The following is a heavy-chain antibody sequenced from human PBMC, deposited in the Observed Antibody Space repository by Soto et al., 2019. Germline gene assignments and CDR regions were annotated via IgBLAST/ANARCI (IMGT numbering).Heavy chain of an antibody. CDR2: IYHSGST. J-gene: IGHJ2*01. V-gene: IGHV4-30-2*01. CDR3: ARGLVVVPDWYFDL. Sequence: QLQLQESGSGLVKPSQTLSLTCAVSGGSISSGGYSWSWMRQPPGKGLEWIGYIYHSGSTYYNPSLKSRVTISVDRSKNQFSLKLSSVTAADTAVYYCARGLVVVPDWYFDLWGRGTLVTVSS. D-gene: IGHD2-2*01. CDR1: GGSISSGGYS.